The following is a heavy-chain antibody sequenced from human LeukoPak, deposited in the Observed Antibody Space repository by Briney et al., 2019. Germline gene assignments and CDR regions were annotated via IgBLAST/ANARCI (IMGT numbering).Heavy chain of an antibody. CDR1: GFTFTSYA. V-gene: IGHV3-23*01. CDR2: IGGSGGSA. CDR3: ARGQEAATH. Sequence: GRSLRLSSAASGFTFTSYAMSRVRQAAGKGLEGVSAIGGSGGSAYYAASVKGRFTISRDNSKNTLYLQMNSLRAEDTAVYYCARGQEAATHWAQGTLVTVSS. D-gene: IGHD3-10*01. J-gene: IGHJ4*02.